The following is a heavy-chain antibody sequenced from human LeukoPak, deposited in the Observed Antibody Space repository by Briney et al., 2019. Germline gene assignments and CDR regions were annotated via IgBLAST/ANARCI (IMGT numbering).Heavy chain of an antibody. CDR2: ISYDGSNK. D-gene: IGHD2-21*01. CDR3: AKGYCGGDCPFDY. V-gene: IGHV3-30-3*01. Sequence: GGSLRLSCAASGFTFSSYAMHWVRQAPGKGLEWVAVISYDGSNKYYADSVKGRFTISRDNSKNTLYLQMNRLRVEDTAVYYCAKGYCGGDCPFDYWGQGTLVTVSS. J-gene: IGHJ4*02. CDR1: GFTFSSYA.